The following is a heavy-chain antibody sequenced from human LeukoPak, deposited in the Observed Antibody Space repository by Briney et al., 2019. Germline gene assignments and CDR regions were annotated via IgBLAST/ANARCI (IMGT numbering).Heavy chain of an antibody. CDR3: ARDAMFDYGDYGDFDY. J-gene: IGHJ4*02. V-gene: IGHV1-18*01. CDR1: GYTFTSYG. Sequence: ASVKVSCKASGYTFTSYGMSWVRQAPGQGLEWMGWISAYNGNTNYAQKLQGRVTMTTDTSTSTAYMELRSLRSDDTAVYYCARDAMFDYGDYGDFDYWGQGTLVTVSS. D-gene: IGHD4-17*01. CDR2: ISAYNGNT.